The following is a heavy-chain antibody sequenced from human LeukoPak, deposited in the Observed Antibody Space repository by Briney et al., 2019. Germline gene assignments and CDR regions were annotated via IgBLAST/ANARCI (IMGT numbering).Heavy chain of an antibody. CDR2: INHSGST. J-gene: IGHJ4*02. CDR3: ANERTGTTIDY. CDR1: GGSFSGYY. Sequence: PSETLSLTCAVYGGSFSGYYWSWIRQPPGKGLEWIGEINHSGSTNYNPSLKSRVTMSVDTSKNQFSLKLRSVTAADTAVYYCANERTGTTIDYWGQGTLVTVSS. D-gene: IGHD1-1*01. V-gene: IGHV4-34*01.